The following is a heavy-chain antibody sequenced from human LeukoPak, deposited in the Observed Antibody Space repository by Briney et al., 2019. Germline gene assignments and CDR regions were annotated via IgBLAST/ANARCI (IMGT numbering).Heavy chain of an antibody. D-gene: IGHD6-19*01. J-gene: IGHJ6*03. CDR1: GFKFSDYQ. Sequence: PGGSLRLSCAASGFKFSDYQMSWIRQAPGRGLEWISYIGNGANSIYYGDSVKGRFTVSRDNAKNSLYLHVHSLRAEDTAVYHCARVIGQWTDLFYHYMEVWGKGTAVTVSS. V-gene: IGHV3-11*04. CDR3: ARVIGQWTDLFYHYMEV. CDR2: IGNGANSI.